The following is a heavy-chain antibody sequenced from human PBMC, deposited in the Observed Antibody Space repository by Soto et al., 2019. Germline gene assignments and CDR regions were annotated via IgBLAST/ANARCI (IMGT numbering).Heavy chain of an antibody. J-gene: IGHJ5*02. Sequence: EVQLLESGGGLVQPGGSLRLSCAASGFTFSSYAMSWVRQAPGKGLEWVSAISGSGGSTYYADSVKGRFTISRDNSKNTMYLQMNSMRAEDTAVYYCAKSGERITIFGAALMWFDPWGQGTLVTVSS. CDR1: GFTFSSYA. D-gene: IGHD3-3*01. V-gene: IGHV3-23*01. CDR2: ISGSGGST. CDR3: AKSGERITIFGAALMWFDP.